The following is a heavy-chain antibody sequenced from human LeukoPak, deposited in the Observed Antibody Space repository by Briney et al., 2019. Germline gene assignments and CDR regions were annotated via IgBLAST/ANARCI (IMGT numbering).Heavy chain of an antibody. D-gene: IGHD3-16*02. CDR1: GYTFTGYY. V-gene: IGHV1-2*02. CDR3: ARVSVWGSYRYGFDY. J-gene: IGHJ4*02. CDR2: INPNSGGT. Sequence: ASVKVSCKASGYTFTGYYMHWVRQAPGQGLEWMGWINPNSGGTNYAQKFQGRVTMTRDTSISTAYMELSRLRSADTAVYYCARVSVWGSYRYGFDYWGQGTLVTVSS.